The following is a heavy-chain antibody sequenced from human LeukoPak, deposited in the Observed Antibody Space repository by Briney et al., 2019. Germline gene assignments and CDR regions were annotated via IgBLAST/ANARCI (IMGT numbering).Heavy chain of an antibody. V-gene: IGHV4-59*08. CDR1: GGSISSYY. CDR3: ARGNYDILTGYYRGNAFDI. J-gene: IGHJ3*02. CDR2: IYYSGST. D-gene: IGHD3-9*01. Sequence: SETLSLTCTVSGGSISSYYWSWIRQPPGKGLEWIGYIYYSGSTNYNPSLKSRVTISVDTSKNQFSLKLSSVTAADTAVYYCARGNYDILTGYYRGNAFDIWGQGTMVTVSS.